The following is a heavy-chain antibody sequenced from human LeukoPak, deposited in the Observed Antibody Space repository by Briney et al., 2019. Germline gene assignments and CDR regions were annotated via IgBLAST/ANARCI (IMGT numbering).Heavy chain of an antibody. J-gene: IGHJ5*02. V-gene: IGHV4-34*01. CDR3: ARGRGARSSRWYNWFDP. CDR1: GGSFSAYY. CDR2: INHSGST. D-gene: IGHD6-13*01. Sequence: SETLSLTCAVYGGSFSAYYWSWIRQPPGKGLEWIGEINHSGSTNYDPSLKSRVTISIDTSKNQFSLEMSSVTAADTAVYYCARGRGARSSRWYNWFDPWGQGTLVTVSS.